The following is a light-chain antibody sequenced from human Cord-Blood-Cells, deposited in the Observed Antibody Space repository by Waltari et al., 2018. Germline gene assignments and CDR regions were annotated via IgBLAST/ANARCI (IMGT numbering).Light chain of an antibody. CDR1: QSVSSY. V-gene: IGKV3-11*01. CDR2: DAS. J-gene: IGKJ5*01. CDR3: QQRSNGPSP. Sequence: IVLTQSPAPLPLSPGKRATLSYRASQSVSSYLTWYQQKPGQAPRLLIYDASNRATGIPARFRGSGSEADVTLTISSLGPEDFSVYYSQQRSNGPSPSGQGTRLAIK.